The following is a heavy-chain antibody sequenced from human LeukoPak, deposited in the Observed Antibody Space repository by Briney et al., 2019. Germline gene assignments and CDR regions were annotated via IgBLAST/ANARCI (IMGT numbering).Heavy chain of an antibody. CDR1: GFAFSGSA. Sequence: PGGSLRLSCAASGFAFSGSAMHWVRQASGKGLEWVGRIRSKANSYATAYAASVKGRFTISRDDSKNTAYLQMNSLKTEDTAVYYCTNTGTQSAPPGYWGQGTLVTVSS. V-gene: IGHV3-73*01. D-gene: IGHD1/OR15-1a*01. CDR3: TNTGTQSAPPGY. J-gene: IGHJ4*02. CDR2: IRSKANSYAT.